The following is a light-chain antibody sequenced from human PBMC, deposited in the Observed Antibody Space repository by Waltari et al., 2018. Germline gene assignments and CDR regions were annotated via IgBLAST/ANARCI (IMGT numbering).Light chain of an antibody. CDR1: QSISSL. V-gene: IGKV1-5*03. J-gene: IGKJ1*01. Sequence: DLQITQSPSTLSASVGDRVTITYRASQSISSLLAWYQQKPGNAPKLLIFKASSLESWVPLRFSGSGSETEFTHTSSSLQTDDFATYYCQQYNSYFLTGTFGQGTKVEIK. CDR2: KAS. CDR3: QQYNSYFLTGT.